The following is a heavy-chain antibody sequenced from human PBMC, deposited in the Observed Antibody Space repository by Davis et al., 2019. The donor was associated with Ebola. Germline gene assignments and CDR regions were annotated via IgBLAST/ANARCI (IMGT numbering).Heavy chain of an antibody. J-gene: IGHJ4*02. CDR1: GFTFSSYG. CDR3: ARVDYDILTGYCDY. CDR2: IWYDGSNK. Sequence: GESLKISCAASGFTFSSYGMHWVRQAPGKGLEWVAVIWYDGSNKYYADSVKGRFTISRDNSKNTLYLQMNSLRDEDTAVHYCARVDYDILTGYCDYWGQGTLVTVSS. V-gene: IGHV3-33*01. D-gene: IGHD3-9*01.